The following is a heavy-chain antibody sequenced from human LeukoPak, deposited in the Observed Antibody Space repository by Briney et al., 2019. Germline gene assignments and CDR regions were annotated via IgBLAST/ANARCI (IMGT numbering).Heavy chain of an antibody. Sequence: PGGSLRLSCAASGFTFSSYGMSWVRQAPGKGLEWVSAISGSGGSTYYADSVKGRSAISRDNSKNTLYLQMNSLRAEDTAVYYCAKDPRGYSYGYRDWGLGTLVTVSS. CDR1: GFTFSSYG. D-gene: IGHD5-18*01. CDR3: AKDPRGYSYGYRD. J-gene: IGHJ4*02. CDR2: ISGSGGST. V-gene: IGHV3-23*01.